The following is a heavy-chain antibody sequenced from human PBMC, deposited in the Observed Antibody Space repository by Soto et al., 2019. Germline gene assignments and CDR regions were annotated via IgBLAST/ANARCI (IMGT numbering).Heavy chain of an antibody. D-gene: IGHD2-2*01. Sequence: QVQLVESGGGVVQPGRSLRLSCAASGFTFSSYGMHWVRQAPGKGLAWVAIISYDGSKQFYADSVKGRFTISRDNSKNPLFLQMNSLRAADTAVYSCAKKCGTLTSATLIESWGEGTLLTASS. J-gene: IGHJ4*02. CDR2: ISYDGSKQ. CDR1: GFTFSSYG. V-gene: IGHV3-30*18. CDR3: AKKCGTLTSATLIES.